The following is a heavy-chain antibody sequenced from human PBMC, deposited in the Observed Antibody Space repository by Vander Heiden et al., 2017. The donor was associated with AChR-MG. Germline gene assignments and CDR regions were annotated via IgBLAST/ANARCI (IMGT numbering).Heavy chain of an antibody. CDR2: ITPSNGGT. J-gene: IGHJ4*02. CDR1: GYTFTGYY. Sequence: QVQLVQSGAEVKKPGASVKVSCRASGYTFTGYYNHWVRQGPGQGLEWLGWITPSNGGTHYAQKFQAGVNMTSDTSTTTAYLELTGLASADSAVYYCARGTRYGTPDYWGQGTLVTVSS. V-gene: IGHV1-2*02. D-gene: IGHD2-2*01. CDR3: ARGTRYGTPDY.